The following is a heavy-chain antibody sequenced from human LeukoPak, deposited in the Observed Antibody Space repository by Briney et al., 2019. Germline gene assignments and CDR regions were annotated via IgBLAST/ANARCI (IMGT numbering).Heavy chain of an antibody. CDR2: IIPLFGTP. Sequence: ASVKVSCKASGGTFSSYTISWVRQAPGQGLEWMGGIIPLFGTPDYAQRFQDRLTITADKSTSTAYMELTSLRSEDTAVYYCASATLRCSGGSCYEMDVWGKGTTVTVSS. J-gene: IGHJ6*04. V-gene: IGHV1-69*06. D-gene: IGHD2-15*01. CDR3: ASATLRCSGGSCYEMDV. CDR1: GGTFSSYT.